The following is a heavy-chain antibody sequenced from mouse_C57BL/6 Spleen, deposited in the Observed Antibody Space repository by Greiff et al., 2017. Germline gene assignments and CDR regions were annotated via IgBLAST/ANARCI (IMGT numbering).Heavy chain of an antibody. Sequence: QVQLQQPGAELVKPGASVKLSCKASGYTFTSYWMHWVKQRPGQGLEWIGMIHPNSGSTNYNEKFKSKATLTVDKSSSTAYMQLSSLTSEDSAVYYCARSIGGIYDGYYFDDWGKGTTLTVSS. CDR3: ARSIGGIYDGYYFDD. CDR2: IHPNSGST. J-gene: IGHJ2*01. CDR1: GYTFTSYW. D-gene: IGHD2-2*01. V-gene: IGHV1-64*01.